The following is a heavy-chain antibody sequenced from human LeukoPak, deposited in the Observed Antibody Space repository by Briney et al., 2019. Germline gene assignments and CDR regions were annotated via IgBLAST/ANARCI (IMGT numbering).Heavy chain of an antibody. D-gene: IGHD6-13*01. CDR1: CCFISSYY. CDR3: ARRFAAAAGTWYFDL. V-gene: IGHV4-59*08. J-gene: IGHJ2*01. CDR2: IYYSGST. Sequence: SETLSLTCTVPCCFISSYYWSLVRQPPGKGLGWIGYIYYSGSTNYNPSLKSRVTISVDTSKNQFSLKLSSVTAADTAVYYCARRFAAAAGTWYFDLWGRGTLVTVSS.